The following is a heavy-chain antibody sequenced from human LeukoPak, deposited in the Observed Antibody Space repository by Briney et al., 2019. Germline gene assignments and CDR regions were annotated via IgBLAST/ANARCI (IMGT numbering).Heavy chain of an antibody. V-gene: IGHV4-61*02. Sequence: SQTLSLTCTVSGGSISSGSYYWSWIRQPAGKGLEWIGRIYTSGSTNYNPSLKSRVTISVDTSKNQFSLKLSSVTAADTAVYYCARFSSGWYGEDYYGMDVWGQGTTVTVSS. CDR2: IYTSGST. CDR3: ARFSSGWYGEDYYGMDV. CDR1: GGSISSGSYY. D-gene: IGHD6-19*01. J-gene: IGHJ6*02.